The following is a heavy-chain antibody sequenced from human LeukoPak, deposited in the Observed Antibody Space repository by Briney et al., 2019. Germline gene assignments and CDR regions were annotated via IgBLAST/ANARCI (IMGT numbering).Heavy chain of an antibody. CDR2: IKQDGSEK. J-gene: IGHJ4*02. Sequence: GGSLRLSCAASGFTFSSYWMSWVRQAPGKGLEWVANIKQDGSEKYYVDSVKGRFTISRDNAKNSLYLQMNSLRAEDTAVYYCAGAPYYYVSGQSQNLRYFDYWGQGTLVTVSS. D-gene: IGHD3-10*01. CDR1: GFTFSSYW. CDR3: AGAPYYYVSGQSQNLRYFDY. V-gene: IGHV3-7*01.